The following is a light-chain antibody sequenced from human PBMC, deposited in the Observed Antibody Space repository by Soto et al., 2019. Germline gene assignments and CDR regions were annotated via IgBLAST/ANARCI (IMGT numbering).Light chain of an antibody. CDR3: QQYASSPLI. V-gene: IGKV3-20*01. J-gene: IGKJ4*01. CDR2: GAS. Sequence: EIVLTQSPGTLSLSSGERATLSCRASQSVRSNYLAWYQQKPGQAPRLLIYGASSRATGIPDRFGGSGSGTDFTLSISRLEPEEFAVYYCQQYASSPLIFGGGTKVEIK. CDR1: QSVRSNY.